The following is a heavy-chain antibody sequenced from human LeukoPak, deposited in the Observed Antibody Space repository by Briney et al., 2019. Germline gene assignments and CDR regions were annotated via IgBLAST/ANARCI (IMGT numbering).Heavy chain of an antibody. CDR3: ARHAFLVVIKGDAFDI. CDR1: GYTFTSYG. D-gene: IGHD3-22*01. Sequence: EASVKLSCKASGYTFTSYGISWVRQAPGQGLEWMGWISAYNGNTYYAQKLQGRVTMTTDTSTSTAYMELRSLRSDDTAVYYCARHAFLVVIKGDAFDIWGQGTMVTVSS. V-gene: IGHV1-18*01. CDR2: ISAYNGNT. J-gene: IGHJ3*02.